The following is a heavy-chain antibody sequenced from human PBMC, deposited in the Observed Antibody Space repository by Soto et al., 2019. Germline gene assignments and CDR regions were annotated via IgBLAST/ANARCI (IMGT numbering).Heavy chain of an antibody. CDR2: ISAYNGNT. CDR1: GYTFTSYG. J-gene: IGHJ3*02. V-gene: IGHV1-18*01. D-gene: IGHD2-15*01. Sequence: ASVKVSCKASGYTFTSYGISWVRQAPGQGLEWMGWISAYNGNTNYAQKLQGRVTMTTDTSTSTAYMELRSLRSDDTAVYYCARELLGYCSGGSCSSRFDIRGQGTMVTVSS. CDR3: ARELLGYCSGGSCSSRFDI.